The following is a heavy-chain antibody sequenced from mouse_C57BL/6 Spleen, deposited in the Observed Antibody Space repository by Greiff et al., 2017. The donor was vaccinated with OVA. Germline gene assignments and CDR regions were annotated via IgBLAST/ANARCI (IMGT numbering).Heavy chain of an antibody. V-gene: IGHV1-69*01. D-gene: IGHD2-3*01. CDR2: IDPSDSYT. Sequence: QVQLQQPGAELVMPGASVKLSCKASGYTFTSYWMHWVKQRPGQGLEWIGEIDPSDSYTNYNQKFKGKSTLTVDKSSSTAYMQLSSLTSEDSAVYYCASGDGYPYYCDDWGQGTTLTVSS. CDR1: GYTFTSYW. J-gene: IGHJ2*01. CDR3: ASGDGYPYYCDD.